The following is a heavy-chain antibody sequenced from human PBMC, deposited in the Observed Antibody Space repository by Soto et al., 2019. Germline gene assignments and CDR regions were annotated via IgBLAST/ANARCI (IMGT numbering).Heavy chain of an antibody. Sequence: GGSLRLACAASGLSFDVYGMHWVRQAPGKCLEWVAVIGHDGTEKFYTDSVKGRFTVSRDNSKNTLFLQKDSLRAEDTAVYYCVRDFRIGFFDSWGQGALVSVSS. D-gene: IGHD3-16*01. CDR1: GLSFDVYG. CDR2: IGHDGTEK. V-gene: IGHV3-33*08. CDR3: VRDFRIGFFDS. J-gene: IGHJ4*02.